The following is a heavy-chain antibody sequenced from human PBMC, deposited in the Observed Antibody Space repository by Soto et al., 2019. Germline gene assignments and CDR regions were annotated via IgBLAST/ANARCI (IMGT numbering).Heavy chain of an antibody. Sequence: QVQLVQSGAEVKKPGSSVKVSCKASGGTFSSYSINWVRQAPGQGLEWMGEIIPIFGTANYAQKFQGRVTITADESTSTAYMELSSLRSEDTAVYYCARDGGRHSXXXDYWGQXTLVTVSS. CDR3: ARDGGRHSXXXDY. V-gene: IGHV1-69*01. J-gene: IGHJ4*02. CDR2: IIPIFGTA. CDR1: GGTFSSYS. D-gene: IGHD1-26*01.